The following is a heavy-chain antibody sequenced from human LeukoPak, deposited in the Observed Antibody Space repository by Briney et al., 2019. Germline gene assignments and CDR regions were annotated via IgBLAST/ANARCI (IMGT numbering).Heavy chain of an antibody. CDR2: INHSGST. Sequence: KPSETLSLTCAVYGGSFSGYYWSWIRQPPGKGLEWIGEINHSGSTNYNPSLKSRVTISVDTSKNQFSLKLSSVTAADTAVYYCARAEPAGYCSSTSCYYPDYWGQGTLVTVSS. V-gene: IGHV4-34*01. CDR3: ARAEPAGYCSSTSCYYPDY. J-gene: IGHJ4*02. D-gene: IGHD2-2*03. CDR1: GGSFSGYY.